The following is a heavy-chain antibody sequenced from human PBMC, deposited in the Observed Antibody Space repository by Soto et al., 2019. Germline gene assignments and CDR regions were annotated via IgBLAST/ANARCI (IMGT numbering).Heavy chain of an antibody. CDR1: GGTFSSYA. J-gene: IGHJ4*01. CDR3: AGDGSDYGGTWPFDY. CDR2: IIPIFGTA. Sequence: QVQLVQSGAEVKKPGSSVKVSCKASGGTFSSYAISWVRQAPGQGLEWMGGIIPIFGTANYAQKFQGRVTITAAESSSTTYMELSSLRSEDTAVYYCAGDGSDYGGTWPFDYWGQETLVTVSS. V-gene: IGHV1-69*12. D-gene: IGHD4-17*01.